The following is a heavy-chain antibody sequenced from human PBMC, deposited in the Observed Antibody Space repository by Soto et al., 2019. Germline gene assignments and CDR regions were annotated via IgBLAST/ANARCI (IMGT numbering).Heavy chain of an antibody. V-gene: IGHV1-2*02. Sequence: XSVKVSCQASGYTFTCYYMNWVRQAPGQGLEWMGWINPNSGGTNYAQKFQGRVTMTRDTSISTAYMELSRLRSDDTAVYYCARDPYYGDYEAWFDSWGQGTLVTVPS. J-gene: IGHJ5*01. D-gene: IGHD4-17*01. CDR1: GYTFTCYY. CDR2: INPNSGGT. CDR3: ARDPYYGDYEAWFDS.